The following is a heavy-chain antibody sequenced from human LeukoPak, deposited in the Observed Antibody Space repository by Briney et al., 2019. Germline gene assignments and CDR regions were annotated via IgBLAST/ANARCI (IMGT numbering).Heavy chain of an antibody. CDR1: GFTFSSYG. Sequence: GGSLRLSCAASGFTFSSYGMHWVRQAPGKGLDWVAVISNDGSKKYYADSVKGRFTVSRDNSKNTLSLQVSSLRTEDTAVYYCAKDRYSYAFEYSDSWGQGTLVTVSS. V-gene: IGHV3-30*18. CDR3: AKDRYSYAFEYSDS. CDR2: ISNDGSKK. D-gene: IGHD5-18*01. J-gene: IGHJ4*02.